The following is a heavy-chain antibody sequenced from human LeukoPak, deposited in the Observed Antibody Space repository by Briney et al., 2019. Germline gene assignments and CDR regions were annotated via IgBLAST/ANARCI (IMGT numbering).Heavy chain of an antibody. Sequence: ASVKVSCKASGYTFTSYDINWERQATGQGLEWMEWMNPNSGNTGYAQKFQGRVTMTRNTSISTAYMELSSLRSEDTAVYYCARGNHYYGSGSSFFDYWGQGTLVTVSS. J-gene: IGHJ4*02. CDR3: ARGNHYYGSGSSFFDY. V-gene: IGHV1-8*01. CDR1: GYTFTSYD. D-gene: IGHD3-10*01. CDR2: MNPNSGNT.